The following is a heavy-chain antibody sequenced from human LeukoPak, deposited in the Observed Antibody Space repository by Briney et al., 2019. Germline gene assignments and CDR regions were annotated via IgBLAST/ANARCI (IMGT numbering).Heavy chain of an antibody. CDR1: GGSISNYY. CDR3: ARQEAYCGGDCAYGMDV. V-gene: IGHV4-59*08. J-gene: IGHJ6*02. D-gene: IGHD2-21*02. Sequence: SETLSLTCTVSGGSISNYYWSWVRQPPGKGLEYIGYIYYSGSTNYNPSLKSRVTISVDTSKNQFSLKLSSVTAADTAVYYCARQEAYCGGDCAYGMDVWGQGTTVTVSS. CDR2: IYYSGST.